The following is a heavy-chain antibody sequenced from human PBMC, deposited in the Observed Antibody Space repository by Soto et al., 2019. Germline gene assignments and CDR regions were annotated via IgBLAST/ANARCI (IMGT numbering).Heavy chain of an antibody. CDR2: IYYSGST. J-gene: IGHJ6*02. CDR1: GGSISSSSYY. CDR3: ARPLEYSSSCTNGMDV. D-gene: IGHD6-13*01. Sequence: QRQLQQSGPGLVKPSETLSLTCTVSGGSISSSSYYWGWIRQPPGKVLEWIGRIYYSGSTYYNPSHKSRVTISVDTSKNQFSLKLSSVTAADTAVYYCARPLEYSSSCTNGMDVWGQGTTVTVSS. V-gene: IGHV4-39*01.